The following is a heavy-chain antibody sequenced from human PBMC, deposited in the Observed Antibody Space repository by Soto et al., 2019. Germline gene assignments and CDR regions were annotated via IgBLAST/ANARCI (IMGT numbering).Heavy chain of an antibody. CDR3: AKEAGLVRFFDWLSNGLDV. CDR2: ISWNSGNK. J-gene: IGHJ6*02. D-gene: IGHD3-9*01. V-gene: IGHV3-9*01. CDR1: GFTFDDYA. Sequence: EVQLVESGGDLVQPGWSLRLSCAASGFTFDDYAMHWVRQAPGKGLEWVSGISWNSGNKGYADSVKGRFTISRDNAKNFLYLEMNSLRAEDTALYYCAKEAGLVRFFDWLSNGLDVWGQGTAVTVS.